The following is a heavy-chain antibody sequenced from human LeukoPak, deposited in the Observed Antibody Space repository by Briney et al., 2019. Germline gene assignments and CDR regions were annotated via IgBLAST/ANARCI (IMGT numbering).Heavy chain of an antibody. CDR1: GGSISSSSYY. CDR3: ARGIVGAPMDWFDP. Sequence: SETLSLTCTVSGGSISSSSYYWGWIRQPPGKGLEWIGSIYYSGSTYYNPSLKSRVTISVDTSKNQFSLKLSSVTAADTAVYYCARGIVGAPMDWFDPWGQGTLVTVSS. D-gene: IGHD1-26*01. CDR2: IYYSGST. J-gene: IGHJ5*02. V-gene: IGHV4-39*01.